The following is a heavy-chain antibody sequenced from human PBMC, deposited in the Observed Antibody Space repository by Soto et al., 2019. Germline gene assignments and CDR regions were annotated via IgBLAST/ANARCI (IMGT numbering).Heavy chain of an antibody. CDR1: GFTFSSYA. CDR3: AKDHLPPIYNWNYEYGMDV. D-gene: IGHD1-20*01. J-gene: IGHJ6*02. CDR2: ISGSGGST. Sequence: PGGSLRLSCAASGFTFSSYAMSWVRQAPGKGLEWVSAISGSGGSTYYADSVKGRFTISRDNSKNTLYLQMNSLRAEDTAVYYCAKDHLPPIYNWNYEYGMDVWGQGTTVTVSS. V-gene: IGHV3-23*01.